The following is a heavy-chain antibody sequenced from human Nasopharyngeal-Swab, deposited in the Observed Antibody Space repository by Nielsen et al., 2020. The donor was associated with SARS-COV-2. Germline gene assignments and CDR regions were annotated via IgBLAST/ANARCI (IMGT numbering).Heavy chain of an antibody. CDR3: ARDPIVVVVAATGWFDP. V-gene: IGHV3-74*01. D-gene: IGHD2-15*01. CDR2: INSDGSST. J-gene: IGHJ5*02. Sequence: GESLKISCAASGFTFSSYWMHWVRQASGKGLVWVSRINSDGSSTSYADSVKGRFTISRDNAKNTLYLQMNSLRAEDTAVYYCARDPIVVVVAATGWFDPWGQGTLVTVSS. CDR1: GFTFSSYW.